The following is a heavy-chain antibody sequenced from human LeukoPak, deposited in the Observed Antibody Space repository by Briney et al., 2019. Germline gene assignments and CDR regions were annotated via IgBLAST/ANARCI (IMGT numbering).Heavy chain of an antibody. CDR3: ASGAYSYYYMDV. D-gene: IGHD1-26*01. CDR2: IYYTGST. CDR1: GGSISGSGYY. J-gene: IGHJ6*03. V-gene: IGHV4-39*07. Sequence: SETLSLTCTVPGGSISGSGYYWVWIRQPPGKGLEWIATIYYTGSTYYNPSLKSRVTISVDTSKNQFSLRLSSVTAADTAMYYCASGAYSYYYMDVWGKGTTVTIFS.